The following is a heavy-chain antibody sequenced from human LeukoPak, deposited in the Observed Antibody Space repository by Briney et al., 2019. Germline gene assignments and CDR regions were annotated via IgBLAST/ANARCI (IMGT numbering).Heavy chain of an antibody. CDR3: AKACTTAVRQPFDS. CDR1: GFTFSSYS. V-gene: IGHV3-23*01. CDR2: ISGSSGTT. Sequence: GGSLRLSCAASGFTFSSYSMSWVRQAPGKGLEWISVISGSSGTTFYADSVKGRFTISRDNSNNTLDLQMKSLRAEDTAIYYCAKACTTAVRQPFDSWGQGTLVTVSS. J-gene: IGHJ4*02. D-gene: IGHD1-1*01.